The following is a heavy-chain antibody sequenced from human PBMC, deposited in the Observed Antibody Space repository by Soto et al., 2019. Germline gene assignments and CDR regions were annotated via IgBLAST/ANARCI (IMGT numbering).Heavy chain of an antibody. V-gene: IGHV1-18*01. Sequence: QPQLVQSGADVKKPGASVKVACTASGYTFTNYDISWVRQATGQGLEWMGWISTHNVNTNYAQNFQGRVTMTTDTSTSTAYMELRSLRSDDTAVYYCARGLHAFDIWGQGTMVAVSS. J-gene: IGHJ3*02. CDR3: ARGLHAFDI. CDR2: ISTHNVNT. CDR1: GYTFTNYD.